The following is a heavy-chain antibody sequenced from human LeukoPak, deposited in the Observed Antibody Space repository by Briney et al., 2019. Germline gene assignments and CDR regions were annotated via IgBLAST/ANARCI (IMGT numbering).Heavy chain of an antibody. CDR1: GYTFTGYY. Sequence: ASVKVSCKASGYTFTGYYMHWVRQAPGQGLEWMGWINPNSGCTNYAQKFQGRVTMTGDTSIRTAYMELSRLRSDDTAVYYCARGGWIPGCKKGFELWGQGTLVTVSS. CDR3: ARGGWIPGCKKGFEL. D-gene: IGHD5-18*01. CDR2: INPNSGCT. J-gene: IGHJ4*02. V-gene: IGHV1-2*02.